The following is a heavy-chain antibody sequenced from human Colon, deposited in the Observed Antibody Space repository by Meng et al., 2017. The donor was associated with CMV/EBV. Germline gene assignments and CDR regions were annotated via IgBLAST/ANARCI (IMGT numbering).Heavy chain of an antibody. Sequence: CPVPGGSVSSDNYHWNWIRQPPGKGLEWIGQTVYGGSTNYNPSLESRLTISMDTSKNQFSLNLNSVTAADTAVYYCAGLIVGNDGRGHWGQGTLVTVSS. D-gene: IGHD2/OR15-2a*01. CDR2: TVYGGST. V-gene: IGHV4-61*01. CDR3: AGLIVGNDGRGH. CDR1: GGSVSSDNYH. J-gene: IGHJ4*02.